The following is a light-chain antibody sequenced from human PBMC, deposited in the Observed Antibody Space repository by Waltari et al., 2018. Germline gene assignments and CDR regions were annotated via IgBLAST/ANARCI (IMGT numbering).Light chain of an antibody. CDR1: RSDVGSYNL. CDR2: EVS. V-gene: IGLV2-23*02. J-gene: IGLJ2*01. CDR3: CSYAGSSTV. Sequence: QSALTQPASVSGSPGQSITISCTGTRSDVGSYNLVSWYQQLPGKAPKLMIYEVSKRPSGVSNRFSGSKSGNTASLTISGLQAEDEADYYCCSYAGSSTVFGGGTKLTVL.